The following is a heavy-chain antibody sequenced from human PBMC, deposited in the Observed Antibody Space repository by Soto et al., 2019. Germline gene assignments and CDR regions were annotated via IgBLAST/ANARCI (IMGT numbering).Heavy chain of an antibody. V-gene: IGHV4-59*08. CDR3: ARHLAGYNMFDY. J-gene: IGHJ4*02. CDR1: GGSINPYY. CDR2: LYYSGST. D-gene: IGHD3-9*01. Sequence: PSETLSLTCTVSGGSINPYYWSWIRQPPGKGLECIGYLYYSGSTNYNPSLKSRVTISLDTSMNQFSLKLSSVTAADSAVYYCARHLAGYNMFDYWGQGTLVTVS.